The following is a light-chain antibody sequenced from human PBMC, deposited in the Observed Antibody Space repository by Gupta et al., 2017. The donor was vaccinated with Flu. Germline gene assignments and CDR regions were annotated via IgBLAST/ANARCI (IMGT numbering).Light chain of an antibody. CDR1: QSVSSY. CDR2: DAS. CDR3: QQRSNGLTWT. Sequence: EIVLTQSPATLSLSPGERATLSCRASQSVSSYLAWYHQKPGQAPRLLIYDASNRATGIPARFSGSGSGTDFTLTISSLEPEDFAVYYCQQRSNGLTWTFGQGTKVEIK. J-gene: IGKJ1*01. V-gene: IGKV3-11*01.